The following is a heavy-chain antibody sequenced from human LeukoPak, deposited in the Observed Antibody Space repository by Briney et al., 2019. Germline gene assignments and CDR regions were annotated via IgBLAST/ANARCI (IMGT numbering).Heavy chain of an antibody. Sequence: PGRSLRLSCTASGFTLSDYAMSWVRQAPGKGLEWVGFIRSKVYGGTTEYAASVKGRFTISRDDSKSIAYLQMNSLKTEDTAVYYCTSPPNCSGTSCYIYHYYGMDVWGKGTTVTVSS. CDR3: TSPPNCSGTSCYIYHYYGMDV. J-gene: IGHJ6*04. CDR2: IRSKVYGGTT. CDR1: GFTLSDYA. V-gene: IGHV3-49*04. D-gene: IGHD2-15*01.